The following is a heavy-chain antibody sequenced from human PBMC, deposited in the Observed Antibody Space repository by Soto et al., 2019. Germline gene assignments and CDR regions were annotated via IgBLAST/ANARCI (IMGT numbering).Heavy chain of an antibody. D-gene: IGHD2-15*01. CDR1: GYTFTSYD. V-gene: IGHV1-8*01. Sequence: ASVKVSCKASGYTFTSYDINWVRQATGQGLEWMGWMNPNSGNTGYAQKFQGRVTMISNTSISTAYMELSSLRSEDTAVYYCARGYSETYSYYYYMDVWGKGTTVTVSS. CDR2: MNPNSGNT. CDR3: ARGYSETYSYYYYMDV. J-gene: IGHJ6*03.